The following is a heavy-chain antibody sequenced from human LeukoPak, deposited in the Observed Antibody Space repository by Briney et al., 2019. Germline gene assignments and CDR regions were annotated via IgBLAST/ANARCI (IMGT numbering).Heavy chain of an antibody. CDR1: GFPFSDFS. D-gene: IGHD3-22*01. J-gene: IGHJ4*02. V-gene: IGHV3-23*01. CDR2: TNSGGTST. Sequence: GGSLRLSCATSGFPFSDFSMSWVRQAPGKGLEWISTTNSGGTSTYYAESVKGRFTISRDNSKNTLYLQMSSLRVEDTAVYYCATHYDRYYFDYWGQGTLVTVSS. CDR3: ATHYDRYYFDY.